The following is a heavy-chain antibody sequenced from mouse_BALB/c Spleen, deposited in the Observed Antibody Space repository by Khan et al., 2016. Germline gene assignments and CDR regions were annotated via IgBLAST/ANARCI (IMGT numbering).Heavy chain of an antibody. J-gene: IGHJ3*01. CDR2: ISYDGSN. CDR3: ATSIYFDCAGFAY. D-gene: IGHD2-4*01. Sequence: EVQLQESGPGLVKPSQSLSLTCSVTGYSITSGYYWNWIRQFPGNKLEWMGYISYDGSNNYNPSLKNRLSITRDTSKNQSFLKLNSVTTEDAATYYCATSIYFDCAGFAYWGQGTLVTVSA. CDR1: GYSITSGYY. V-gene: IGHV3-6*02.